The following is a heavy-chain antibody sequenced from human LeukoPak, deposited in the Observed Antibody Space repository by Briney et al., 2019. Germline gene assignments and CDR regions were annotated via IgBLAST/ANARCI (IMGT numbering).Heavy chain of an antibody. CDR2: ISAYNGNT. Sequence: ASVKVSCKASGYTFTSYGISWVRQAPGQRLEWMGWISAYNGNTNYAQKLQGRVTMTTDTSTSTAYMELRGLRSDDTAVYYCARVIAAIPQNWFDPWGQGTLVTVSS. J-gene: IGHJ5*02. CDR1: GYTFTSYG. V-gene: IGHV1-18*01. D-gene: IGHD6-13*01. CDR3: ARVIAAIPQNWFDP.